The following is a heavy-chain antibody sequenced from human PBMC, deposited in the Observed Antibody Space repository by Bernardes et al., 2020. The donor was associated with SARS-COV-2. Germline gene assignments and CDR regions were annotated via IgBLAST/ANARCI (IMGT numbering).Heavy chain of an antibody. D-gene: IGHD3-10*01. CDR2: IYSGGST. CDR1: GFTVSANY. CDR3: ARDYSGGGSYIGRFDP. V-gene: IGHV3-66*02. Sequence: GGSLRLSCVASGFTVSANYMSWVRQAPGKGLEWVSLIYSGGSTSYADSVKGRFTISRDNSENTLYLQMNSLKTEDTAVYYCARDYSGGGSYIGRFDPWGQGTLVTVSS. J-gene: IGHJ5*02.